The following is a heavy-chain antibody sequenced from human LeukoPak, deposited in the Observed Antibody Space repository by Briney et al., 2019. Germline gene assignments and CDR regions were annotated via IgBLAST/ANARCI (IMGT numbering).Heavy chain of an antibody. CDR1: GGSISSYH. CDR2: IYNSGST. Sequence: SETLSLTCTVSGGSISSYHWNWIRQPPGKGLEWIWYIYNSGSTNYNPSLKSRVTISVDTSKKQFSLKLSSVTAADTAVYYYARAPGVGGGPVAGTNLFGPWGQGTLVTVSS. V-gene: IGHV4-59*01. CDR3: ARAPGVGGGPVAGTNLFGP. D-gene: IGHD6-19*01. J-gene: IGHJ5*02.